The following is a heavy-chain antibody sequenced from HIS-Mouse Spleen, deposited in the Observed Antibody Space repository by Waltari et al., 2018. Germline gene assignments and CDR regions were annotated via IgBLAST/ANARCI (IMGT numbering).Heavy chain of an antibody. J-gene: IGHJ2*01. D-gene: IGHD6-13*01. CDR3: AREIPYSSSWYDWYFDL. Sequence: QLQLQESGPGLVTPSETLSLTCPVPGGSIRSSSSYWGWIRQPPGKGLEWIGSIYYSGSTYYNPSLKSRVTISVDTSKNQFSLKLSSVTAADTAVYYCAREIPYSSSWYDWYFDLWGRGTLVTVSS. V-gene: IGHV4-39*07. CDR2: IYYSGST. CDR1: GGSIRSSSSY.